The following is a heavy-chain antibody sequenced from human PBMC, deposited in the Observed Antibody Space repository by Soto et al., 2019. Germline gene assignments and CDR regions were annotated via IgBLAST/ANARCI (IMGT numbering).Heavy chain of an antibody. Sequence: SETLSLTCTVSGGSISSDHYHWTWIRQTPGKGLEWIGYIHYSGSVYYNPSLQSRVTMSVDTSKKLLSLKLSSVAAADTAVYFCVREDDGGDRDYYGLDVWGQGTTVTVSS. CDR2: IHYSGSV. J-gene: IGHJ6*02. CDR3: VREDDGGDRDYYGLDV. CDR1: GGSISSDHYH. V-gene: IGHV4-30-4*01. D-gene: IGHD4-17*01.